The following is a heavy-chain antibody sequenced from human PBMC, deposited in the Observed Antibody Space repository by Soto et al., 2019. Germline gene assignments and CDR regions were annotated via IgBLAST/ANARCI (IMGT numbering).Heavy chain of an antibody. CDR3: AKATLSGSYSSYYFDY. CDR1: GFTFDDYA. V-gene: IGHV3-9*01. J-gene: IGHJ4*02. D-gene: IGHD1-26*01. Sequence: GGSLRLSCAASGFTFDDYAMHWVRQAPGKGLEWVSGISWNSGSIGYADSVKGRFTISRDNAKNSLYLQMNSLRAEDTALYYCAKATLSGSYSSYYFDYWGQGTLVTVSS. CDR2: ISWNSGSI.